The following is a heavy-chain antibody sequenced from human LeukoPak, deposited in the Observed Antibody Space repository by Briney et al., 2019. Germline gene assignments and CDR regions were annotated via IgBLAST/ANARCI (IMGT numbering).Heavy chain of an antibody. J-gene: IGHJ4*02. CDR2: INPDTEDS. D-gene: IGHD6-19*01. Sequence: GASVKVSCKASGFDFRDYLIHWVRQAPGEGLEWMGSINPDTEDSKIAQQFQGRVTMTRDTSITTGYMNLSGLTSDDTALYYCTRGRFSSGWNLLGYWGQGSLVIVSS. CDR3: TRGRFSSGWNLLGY. V-gene: IGHV1-2*02. CDR1: GFDFRDYL.